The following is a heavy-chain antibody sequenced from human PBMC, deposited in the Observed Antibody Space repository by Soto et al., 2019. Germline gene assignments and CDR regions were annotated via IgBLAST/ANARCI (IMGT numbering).Heavy chain of an antibody. CDR2: INHSGST. J-gene: IGHJ6*03. V-gene: IGHV4-34*01. Sequence: SETLSLTCAVYGGSFSGYYWSWIRQPPGKGLEWIGEINHSGSTNYNPSLKSRVTISVDTSKNQFSLKLSSVTAADTAVYYCARGRHGVVVAATPTFWSYMDVWGKGTTVTVSS. CDR1: GGSFSGYY. D-gene: IGHD2-15*01. CDR3: ARGRHGVVVAATPTFWSYMDV.